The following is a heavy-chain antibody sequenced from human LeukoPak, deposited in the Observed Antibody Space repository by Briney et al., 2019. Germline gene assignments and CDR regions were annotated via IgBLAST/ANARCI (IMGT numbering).Heavy chain of an antibody. CDR2: IYYTGST. V-gene: IGHV4-59*01. Sequence: SETLSLTCTVSGVSISSYYWSWIRQPPGQGLEWIGYIYYTGSTNYNPSLKSRVTTSVDTSKNQFSLKLSSVTAADTAVYYCARTPPHCSGGSCYLSYYYYGMDVWGQGTTVTVSS. J-gene: IGHJ6*02. D-gene: IGHD2-15*01. CDR3: ARTPPHCSGGSCYLSYYYYGMDV. CDR1: GVSISSYY.